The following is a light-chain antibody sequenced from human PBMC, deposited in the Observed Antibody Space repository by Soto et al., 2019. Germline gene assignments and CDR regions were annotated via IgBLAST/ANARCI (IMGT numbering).Light chain of an antibody. V-gene: IGLV2-14*01. CDR1: SSDVGGYNH. CDR3: RSNTGSSTTPVV. Sequence: QSALTQPASVSGSPGQSITISCTGTSSDVGGYNHVAWYQQHPGKAPKLIIYDVSNRPSGVSNRFSGSKSGNTASLTISGLQAEDEADYCCRSNTGSSTTPVVFGGGTKLTVL. J-gene: IGLJ2*01. CDR2: DVS.